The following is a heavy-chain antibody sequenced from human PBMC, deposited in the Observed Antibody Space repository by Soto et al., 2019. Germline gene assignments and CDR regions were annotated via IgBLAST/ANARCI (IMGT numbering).Heavy chain of an antibody. CDR3: TRGGGGGLFEH. CDR2: ISPKSTYR. CDR1: GFPFSDYY. V-gene: IGHV3-11*06. J-gene: IGHJ4*02. Sequence: QVHLVESGGGLVKPGGSLRLSYATSGFPFSDYYMSWIRQAPGKGLEWLSHISPKSTYRNYADSVKGRFTISRDNTKSSLFLQMNSLGVEDTAVYYCTRGGGGGLFEHWGQGVLVTVSS. D-gene: IGHD2-21*01.